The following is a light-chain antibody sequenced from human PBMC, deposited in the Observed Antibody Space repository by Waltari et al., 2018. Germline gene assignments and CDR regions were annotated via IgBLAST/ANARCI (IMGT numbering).Light chain of an antibody. CDR3: QSYDSSLSGVV. CDR1: SSNIGAGYA. V-gene: IGLV1-40*01. J-gene: IGLJ2*01. Sequence: QSVLTQPPSVSGAPWQRVTISCAGSSSNIGAGYAVHWYKQLPGTAPKLLIAGDTNRPSGVPDRFSGSKSGTSASLAITGLQAEDEADYYCQSYDSSLSGVVLGGGTKLTVL. CDR2: GDT.